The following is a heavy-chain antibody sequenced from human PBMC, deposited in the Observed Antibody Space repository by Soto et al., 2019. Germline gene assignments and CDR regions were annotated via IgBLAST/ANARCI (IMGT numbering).Heavy chain of an antibody. D-gene: IGHD4-4*01. CDR1: GGSIRNSSCY. Sequence: PSVILSLSCTVSGGSIRNSSCYWGWIRQTPGKWLEWIGSIYYSGSTYYNPSLKSRVTISVDTSKNQFSLKLSSVTAADTAVYYCAGSGTTVTTTLYYYYGMDVWGQGTTVTVSS. CDR2: IYYSGST. J-gene: IGHJ6*02. CDR3: AGSGTTVTTTLYYYYGMDV. V-gene: IGHV4-39*01.